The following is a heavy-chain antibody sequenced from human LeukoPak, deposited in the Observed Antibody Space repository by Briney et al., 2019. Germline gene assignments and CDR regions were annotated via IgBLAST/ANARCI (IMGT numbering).Heavy chain of an antibody. Sequence: SETLSLTYAVYGGSFSGYYWSWIRQPPGKGLEWIGEINHSGSTNYNPSLKSRVTISVDTSKNQFSLKLSSVTAADTAVYYCAREGSTYYDFWSGYYTPNWFDPWGQGTLVTVSS. CDR2: INHSGST. D-gene: IGHD3-3*01. J-gene: IGHJ5*02. CDR1: GGSFSGYY. CDR3: AREGSTYYDFWSGYYTPNWFDP. V-gene: IGHV4-34*01.